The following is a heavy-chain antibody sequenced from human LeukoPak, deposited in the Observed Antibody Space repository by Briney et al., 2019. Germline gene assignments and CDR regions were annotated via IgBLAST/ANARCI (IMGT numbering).Heavy chain of an antibody. Sequence: GGSLRLSCAASGFTFSSYWMHWVRQAPGKGLVWVSRINTDGSSTSYADSVKGRFTISRDNAKNTLYLQMNSLRAEDTAVYYCARVDTAVGPQDYWGQGTLVTVSS. CDR1: GFTFSSYW. V-gene: IGHV3-74*01. D-gene: IGHD5-18*01. CDR2: INTDGSST. J-gene: IGHJ4*02. CDR3: ARVDTAVGPQDY.